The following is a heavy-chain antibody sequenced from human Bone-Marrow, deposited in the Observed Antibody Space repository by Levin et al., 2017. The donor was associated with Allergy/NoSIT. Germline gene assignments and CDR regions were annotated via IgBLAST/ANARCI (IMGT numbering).Heavy chain of an antibody. CDR3: ARNQRGMVTTDWFDP. V-gene: IGHV4-39*07. CDR2: IYYSGSP. Sequence: PSETLSLTCTVSGDSISSTSYYWGWIRQPPGKGLEWLGSIYYSGSPYYNPSLKSRVTISVDTTKNHFSLKLSSVTAADTAVYYCARNQRGMVTTDWFDPWGQGTLVTVSS. CDR1: GDSISSTSYY. J-gene: IGHJ5*02. D-gene: IGHD4-17*01.